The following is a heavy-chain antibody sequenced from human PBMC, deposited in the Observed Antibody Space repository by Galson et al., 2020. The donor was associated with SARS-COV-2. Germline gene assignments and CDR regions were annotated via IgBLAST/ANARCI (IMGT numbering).Heavy chain of an antibody. Sequence: GESLKISCAASGFTFSSYAMHWVRQAPGKGLEWVAVISYDGSNKYYADSVKGRFTISRDNSKNTLYLQMNSLRAEDTAVYYCARAFGGSYYYAFDIWGQGTMVTVSS. CDR3: ARAFGGSYYYAFDI. J-gene: IGHJ3*02. CDR1: GFTFSSYA. V-gene: IGHV3-30*04. D-gene: IGHD1-26*01. CDR2: ISYDGSNK.